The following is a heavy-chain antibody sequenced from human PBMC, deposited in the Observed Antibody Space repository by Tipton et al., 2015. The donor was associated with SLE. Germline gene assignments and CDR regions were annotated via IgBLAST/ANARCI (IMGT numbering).Heavy chain of an antibody. D-gene: IGHD6-19*01. CDR2: ISTYSGNT. CDR3: ARDSHDGYSSDEVDY. Sequence: QVQLVQSGAEVKKPGASVKVSCKASGYTFTSYGISWVRQAPGQGLEWMGWISTYSGNTNYAQKLQGRVSMTTDTSTSTAYMELRSLRSDDTAVYYCARDSHDGYSSDEVDYWGQGTLVTVSS. CDR1: GYTFTSYG. J-gene: IGHJ4*02. V-gene: IGHV1-18*04.